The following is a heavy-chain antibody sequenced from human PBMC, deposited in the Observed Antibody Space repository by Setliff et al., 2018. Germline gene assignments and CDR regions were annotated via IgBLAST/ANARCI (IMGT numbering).Heavy chain of an antibody. V-gene: IGHV1-24*01. CDR3: ATRGYSSGWYYFDY. D-gene: IGHD6-19*01. CDR2: FDPEDGET. Sequence: GASVKVSCKASGYTFTSYGIGWVRQAPGQGLEWMGGFDPEDGETIYAQKFQGRVTMTEDTSTDTAYMELSSLRSEDTAVYYCATRGYSSGWYYFDYWGQGTLVTVSS. J-gene: IGHJ4*02. CDR1: GYTFTSYG.